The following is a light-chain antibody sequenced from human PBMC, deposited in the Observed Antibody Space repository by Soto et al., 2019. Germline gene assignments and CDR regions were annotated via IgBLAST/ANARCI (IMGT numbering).Light chain of an antibody. J-gene: IGKJ5*01. CDR1: QSVSNN. CDR2: ETS. CDR3: QQYNKWPLIT. V-gene: IGKV3-15*01. Sequence: LVMTQSPDTLSVSPGEGATLSCRASQSVSNNLAWYRQNPGQPPRLLIYETSTRATGVPARFSGSGSGTEFTLTISSLQSEDFAVYYCQQYNKWPLITFGQGTRLEI.